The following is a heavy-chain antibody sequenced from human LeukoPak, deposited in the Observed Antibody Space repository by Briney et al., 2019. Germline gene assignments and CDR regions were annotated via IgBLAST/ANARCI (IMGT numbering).Heavy chain of an antibody. CDR2: INPSGGST. CDR1: GYTFTSYY. CDR3: ARAGDIVVVVAATGWAHFDY. Sequence: RASVKVSCKASGYTFTSYYMHWVRQAPGQGLEWMGIINPSGGSTSYAQKFQGRVTMTRDTSTSTVYMELSSLRSEDTAVYYCARAGDIVVVVAATGWAHFDYWGQGTLATVSS. J-gene: IGHJ4*02. D-gene: IGHD2-15*01. V-gene: IGHV1-46*01.